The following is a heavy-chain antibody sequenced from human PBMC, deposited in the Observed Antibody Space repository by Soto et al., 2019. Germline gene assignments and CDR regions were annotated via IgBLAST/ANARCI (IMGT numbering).Heavy chain of an antibody. CDR1: GITYTTYA. CDR2: INTGNGNT. V-gene: IGHV1-3*04. J-gene: IGHJ5*02. D-gene: IGHD5-12*01. Sequence: QVQVVQSGAEVKKPGASVKVSCKASGITYTTYAIHWVRQAPGQGLEWMGWINTGNGNTRYSQRFQGRVTLTTDTSARTAYMDPSSLTSEDTAVYCCARAISGYVTWGQGTLITVSS. CDR3: ARAISGYVT.